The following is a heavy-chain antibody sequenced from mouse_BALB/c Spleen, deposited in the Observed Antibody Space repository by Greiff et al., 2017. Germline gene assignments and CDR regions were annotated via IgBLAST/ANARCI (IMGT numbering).Heavy chain of an antibody. D-gene: IGHD2-1*01. V-gene: IGHV5-4*02. CDR2: ISDGGSYT. Sequence: EVQRVESGGGLVKPGGSLKLSCAASGFTFSDYYMYWVRQTPEKRLEWVATISDGGSYTYYPDSVKGRFTISRDNAKNNLYLQMSSLKSEDTAMYYCARGGGNYRYYAMDYWGQGTSVTVSS. J-gene: IGHJ4*01. CDR3: ARGGGNYRYYAMDY. CDR1: GFTFSDYY.